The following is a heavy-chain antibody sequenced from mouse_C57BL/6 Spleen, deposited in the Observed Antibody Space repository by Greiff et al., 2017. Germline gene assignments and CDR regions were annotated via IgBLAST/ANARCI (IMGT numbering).Heavy chain of an antibody. CDR2: IDPETGGT. D-gene: IGHD2-3*01. V-gene: IGHV1-15*01. CDR3: TRGDGYFFMDY. J-gene: IGHJ4*01. Sequence: QVQLQQSGAELVRPGASVTLSCKASGYTFTDYEMHWVKQTPVHGLEWIGAIDPETGGTAYNQKFKGKAILTADKSSSTAYMELRSLTSEDSAVYYCTRGDGYFFMDYWGQGTSVTVSS. CDR1: GYTFTDYE.